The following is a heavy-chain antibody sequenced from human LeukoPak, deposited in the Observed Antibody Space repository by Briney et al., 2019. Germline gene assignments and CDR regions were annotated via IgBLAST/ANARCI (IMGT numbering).Heavy chain of an antibody. CDR3: AKGYHQGFWSGYLEVYYFDY. J-gene: IGHJ4*02. CDR1: RFTFSSYP. CDR2: VTPSGGST. V-gene: IGHV3-23*01. D-gene: IGHD3-3*01. Sequence: SGGSLRLSCAASRFTFSSYPMSWVRQSPGKGLEWVSSVTPSGGSTYYADSVKGRFTISRDNSKNTLYLQMNSLRAEDTAVYYCAKGYHQGFWSGYLEVYYFDYWGQGTLVTVSS.